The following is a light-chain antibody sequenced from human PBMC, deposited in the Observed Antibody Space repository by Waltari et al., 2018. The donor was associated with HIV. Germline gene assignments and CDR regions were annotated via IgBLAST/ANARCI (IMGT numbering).Light chain of an antibody. CDR3: NCRGNSCNQVL. CDR2: GTD. V-gene: IGLV3-19*01. Sequence: SSELTQDPAVSVALGQKVMITCQGDSRRNNYASWYQQKPGQAPVRGFYGTDGRRSGIPDRFSGSSSGNTASLTITGAQAEDEADYYCNCRGNSCNQVLFGGGTQLTVL. J-gene: IGLJ2*01. CDR1: SRRNNY.